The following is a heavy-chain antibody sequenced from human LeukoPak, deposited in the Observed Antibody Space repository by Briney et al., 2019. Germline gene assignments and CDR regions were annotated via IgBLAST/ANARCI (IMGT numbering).Heavy chain of an antibody. CDR1: GYTFTSYA. Sequence: ASVKVSCKASGYTFTSYAMHWVRQAPGQRLEWMGWINAGNGNTKYSQEFQGRVTITRDTSASTAYMELSSLRSEDMAVYYCARGGYYYYYMDVWGKGTTVTVSS. J-gene: IGHJ6*03. CDR3: ARGGYYYYYMDV. V-gene: IGHV1-3*03. CDR2: INAGNGNT.